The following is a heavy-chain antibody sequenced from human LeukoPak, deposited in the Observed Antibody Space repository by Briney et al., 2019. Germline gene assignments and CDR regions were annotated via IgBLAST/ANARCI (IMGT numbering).Heavy chain of an antibody. V-gene: IGHV4-39*07. CDR1: GGSISSSSHY. J-gene: IGHJ3*02. Sequence: SETLSLTCTVSGGSISSSSHYWGWIRQPPGKGLEWIGNIYYSGSTYYKSSLKSRVTISVDTSKNQFSLKLSSVTAADTAVDYCVREGWQWLVHAFDIWGQGAMVTGSS. D-gene: IGHD6-19*01. CDR2: IYYSGST. CDR3: VREGWQWLVHAFDI.